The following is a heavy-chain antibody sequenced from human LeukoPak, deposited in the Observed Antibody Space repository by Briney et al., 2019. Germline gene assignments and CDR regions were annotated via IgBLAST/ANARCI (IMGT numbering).Heavy chain of an antibody. Sequence: ADTVSLTWSVYGRSFSVYYWGWTGPPPGRGVEWNGQINHSGSTNYNPSLKSRVNISVDKSQNHFSLTLNSLDAADTAVYYFSGLYSSGWYKDSLDIWGKGTMVTVS. V-gene: IGHV4-34*01. CDR1: GRSFSVYY. CDR3: SGLYSSGWYKDSLDI. J-gene: IGHJ3*02. D-gene: IGHD6-19*01. CDR2: INHSGST.